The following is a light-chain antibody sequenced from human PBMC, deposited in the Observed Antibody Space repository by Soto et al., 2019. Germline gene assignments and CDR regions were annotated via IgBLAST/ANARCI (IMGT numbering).Light chain of an antibody. Sequence: DIQMTQSPSTLSGSVGDRFTITCRASQTISSWLAWYQQKPGKAPKLLIYKASTLKSGVPSRFSGSGSGTEFILTISSLQPDDFATYYCQQYNSYSTCGKGTKGDIK. CDR1: QTISSW. CDR3: QQYNSYST. J-gene: IGKJ1*01. V-gene: IGKV1-5*03. CDR2: KAS.